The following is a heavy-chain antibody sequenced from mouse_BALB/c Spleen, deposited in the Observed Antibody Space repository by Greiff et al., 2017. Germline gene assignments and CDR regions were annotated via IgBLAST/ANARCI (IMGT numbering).Heavy chain of an antibody. Sequence: VQLQQSGPELVKPGASVKMSCKASGYTFTSYVMHWVKQKPGQGLEWIGYINPYNDGTKYNEKFKGKATLTSDKSSSTAYMELSSLTSEDSAVYYCARPPSLLLSWFAYWGQGTLVTVSA. D-gene: IGHD1-1*01. V-gene: IGHV1-14*01. CDR1: GYTFTSYV. CDR3: ARPPSLLLSWFAY. J-gene: IGHJ3*01. CDR2: INPYNDGT.